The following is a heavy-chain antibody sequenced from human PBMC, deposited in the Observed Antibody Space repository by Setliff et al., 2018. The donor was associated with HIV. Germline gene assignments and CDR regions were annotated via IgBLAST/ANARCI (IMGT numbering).Heavy chain of an antibody. CDR1: GYTSTSYD. CDR2: IIPIFGTP. Sequence: ASVKVSCKASGYTSTSYDINWVRQAPGQGPEWMGGIIPIFGTPKYAQKFQGRVTITADESTSTAYMELSSLRSEDTAVYYCATAGEMATLGYSYYYMDVWGKGTTVTVSS. V-gene: IGHV1-69*13. CDR3: ATAGEMATLGYSYYYMDV. J-gene: IGHJ6*03. D-gene: IGHD3-10*01.